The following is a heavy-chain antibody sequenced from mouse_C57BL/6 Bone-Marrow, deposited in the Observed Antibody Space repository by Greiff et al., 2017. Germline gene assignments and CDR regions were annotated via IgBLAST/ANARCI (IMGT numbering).Heavy chain of an antibody. V-gene: IGHV1-85*01. J-gene: IGHJ3*01. CDR1: GYTFTSYD. Sequence: VQLQQSGPELVKPGASVKLSCKASGYTFTSYDINWVKQRPGQGLEWIGWIYPRDGSTKYNEKFKGKATLTVDTSSSTAYMELHSLTSEDSAVYFCARSGYDYEFAYWGQGTLVTVSA. D-gene: IGHD2-4*01. CDR3: ARSGYDYEFAY. CDR2: IYPRDGST.